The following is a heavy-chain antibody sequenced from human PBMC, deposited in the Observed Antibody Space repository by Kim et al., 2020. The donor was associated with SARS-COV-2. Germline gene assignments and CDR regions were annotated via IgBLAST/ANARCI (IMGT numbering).Heavy chain of an antibody. D-gene: IGHD4-17*01. CDR1: GGSFSGYY. Sequence: SETLSLTCAVYGGSFSGYYWSWIRQPPGKGLEWIGEINHSGSTTYNPSSKSRVTISVDTSKNQYSLKLSSVTAAYTPVYYCARGRFEGMTKVTTTRFDPWGQGTLVTVSS. J-gene: IGHJ5*02. V-gene: IGHV4-34*01. CDR3: ARGRFEGMTKVTTTRFDP. CDR2: INHSGST.